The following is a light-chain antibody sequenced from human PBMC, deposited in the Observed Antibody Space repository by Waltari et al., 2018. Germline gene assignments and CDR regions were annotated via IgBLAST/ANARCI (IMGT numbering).Light chain of an antibody. V-gene: IGLV6-57*02. CDR1: SGAIAINS. CDR2: ENS. CDR3: QSYDGTNWV. Sequence: FMLTQPHSLSESPGKTVTISCTGSSGAIAINSVHWYQQRPGSAPTTVVYENSQRPSGVPDRVSGSIDSSSNSAALIVSGLQTEDEADYYCQSYDGTNWVFGGGTKLTVL. J-gene: IGLJ2*01.